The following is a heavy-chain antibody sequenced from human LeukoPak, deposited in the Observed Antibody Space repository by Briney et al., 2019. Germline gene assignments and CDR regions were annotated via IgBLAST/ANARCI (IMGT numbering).Heavy chain of an antibody. D-gene: IGHD6-19*01. CDR2: ISDNGGTA. CDR1: QFMFSTYA. J-gene: IGHJ4*02. V-gene: IGHV3-23*01. CDR3: AKRGPVTGTKYFDY. Sequence: GGSLRLSCAASQFMFSTYAMYWVRQAPGKGLEWVSGISDNGGTAYYADSVKGWFTISRDNSKNMLYLHMNSLRAEDTAVYYCAKRGPVTGTKYFDYWGQGTLVTVSS.